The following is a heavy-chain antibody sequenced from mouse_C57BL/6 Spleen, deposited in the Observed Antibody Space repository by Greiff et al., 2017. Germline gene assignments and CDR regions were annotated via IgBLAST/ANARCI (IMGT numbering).Heavy chain of an antibody. Sequence: QVQLQQPGAELVRPGSTVKLSCKASGYTFTSYWMHWVKQRPIQGLEWIGNIDPSDSETHYNQKFKDKATLTVDKSSSTAYMQLSSLTSEDSAVYYCAAYGSSSHWYFDVWGTGTTVTVSS. CDR3: AAYGSSSHWYFDV. D-gene: IGHD1-1*01. J-gene: IGHJ1*03. CDR1: GYTFTSYW. CDR2: IDPSDSET. V-gene: IGHV1-52*01.